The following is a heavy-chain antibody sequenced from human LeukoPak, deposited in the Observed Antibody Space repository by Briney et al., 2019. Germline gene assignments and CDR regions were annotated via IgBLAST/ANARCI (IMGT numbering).Heavy chain of an antibody. CDR1: GFTFSSYA. V-gene: IGHV3-23*01. CDR3: AKSPSDCTNGVCGP. D-gene: IGHD2-8*01. CDR2: ISGSGGST. J-gene: IGHJ4*02. Sequence: GGSLRLSCAASGFTFSSYAMSWVRQAPGKGLEWVSAISGSGGSTYYADSVKGRFTISRDNSKNTLYLQMNSLSAEDTAVYYCAKSPSDCTNGVCGPWGQGTLVTVSS.